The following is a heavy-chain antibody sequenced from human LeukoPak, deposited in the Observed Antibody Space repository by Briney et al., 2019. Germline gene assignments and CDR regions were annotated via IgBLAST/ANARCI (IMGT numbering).Heavy chain of an antibody. Sequence: SETLSLTCTVSGGSISSYYWSWIRQPPGKGLEWIGYIYYSGSTNYNPSLKSRVTISVDTSKNQFSLKLSSVTAADTAVYYCARHERASGWYLYYYYGMDVWGQGTTVTVSS. J-gene: IGHJ6*02. CDR3: ARHERASGWYLYYYYGMDV. V-gene: IGHV4-59*08. D-gene: IGHD6-19*01. CDR2: IYYSGST. CDR1: GGSISSYY.